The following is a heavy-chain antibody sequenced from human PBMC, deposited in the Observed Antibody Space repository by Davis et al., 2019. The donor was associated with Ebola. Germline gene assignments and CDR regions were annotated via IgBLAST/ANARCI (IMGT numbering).Heavy chain of an antibody. CDR1: GGSFSGYY. D-gene: IGHD4-11*01. J-gene: IGHJ4*02. V-gene: IGHV4-34*01. Sequence: MPSETLSLTCAVYGGSFSGYYWSWIRQPPGKGLEWIGEINHSGSTNYNPSLKSRVTISVDTSKNQFSLKLSSVTAADTAVYYCARQHRVTRPLDFWGQGTLVTVSS. CDR3: ARQHRVTRPLDF. CDR2: INHSGST.